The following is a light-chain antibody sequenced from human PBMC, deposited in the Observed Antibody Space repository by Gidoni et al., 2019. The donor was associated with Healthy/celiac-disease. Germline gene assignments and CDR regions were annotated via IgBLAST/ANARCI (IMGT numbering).Light chain of an antibody. Sequence: QAALTRPATVSVSPGQSITICCTGTSSDVGSDNLGSWYQQHPCKAPKLMIYEVSTRPSGVSNRFSGSKSGNTASLTISGLQAEDDADYYCCSYAGSVVFGGGTTLTVL. V-gene: IGLV2-23*02. CDR3: CSYAGSVV. CDR2: EVS. CDR1: SSDVGSDNL. J-gene: IGLJ2*01.